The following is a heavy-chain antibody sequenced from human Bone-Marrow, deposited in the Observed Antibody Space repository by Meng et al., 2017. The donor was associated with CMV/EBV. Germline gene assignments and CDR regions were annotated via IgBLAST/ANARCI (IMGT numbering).Heavy chain of an antibody. CDR3: AKPLSTVTTDGSMDV. CDR1: GFTFSSYA. Sequence: GESLKISCAASGFTFSSYAMSWVRQAPGKGLEWVSAISGSGGSTYYADSVKGRFTISRDNSKNTLYLQMNSLRAEDTAVYYCAKPLSTVTTDGSMDVWGQGTTVTVSS. V-gene: IGHV3-23*01. J-gene: IGHJ6*02. CDR2: ISGSGGST. D-gene: IGHD4-11*01.